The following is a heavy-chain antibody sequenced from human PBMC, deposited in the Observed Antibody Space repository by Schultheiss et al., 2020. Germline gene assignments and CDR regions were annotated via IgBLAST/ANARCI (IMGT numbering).Heavy chain of an antibody. D-gene: IGHD5-18*01. CDR1: GGSISSGGYY. V-gene: IGHV4-31*03. CDR3: ARHGVDTAMACFDY. J-gene: IGHJ4*02. CDR2: IYYSGST. Sequence: SETLSLTCTVSGGSISSGGYYWSWIRQHPGKGLEWIGYIYYSGSTYYNPSLKSRVTMSVDKSKNQFSLKLSSVTAADTAVYYCARHGVDTAMACFDYWGPGTLVTVSS.